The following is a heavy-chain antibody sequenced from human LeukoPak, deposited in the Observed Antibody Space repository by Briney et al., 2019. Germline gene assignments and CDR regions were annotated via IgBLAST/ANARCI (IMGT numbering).Heavy chain of an antibody. CDR3: ARGMDYGDYANYFDY. CDR1: GGSFSGYY. V-gene: IGHV4-34*01. CDR2: INHSGST. Sequence: PSETLSLTCAVYGGSFSGYYWSWIRQPPGKGLEWIGEINHSGSTNYNPSPKSRVTISVDTSKNQFSLKLSSVTAADTAVYYCARGMDYGDYANYFDYWGQGTLVTVSS. D-gene: IGHD4-17*01. J-gene: IGHJ4*02.